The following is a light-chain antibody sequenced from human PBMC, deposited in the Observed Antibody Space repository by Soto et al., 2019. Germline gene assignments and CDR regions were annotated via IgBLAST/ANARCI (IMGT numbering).Light chain of an antibody. CDR1: QGIRSF. J-gene: IGKJ4*01. V-gene: IGKV1-9*01. Sequence: IQLTQSPSSLSASVGDRVTITCRASQGIRSFLAWYQQKPGKAPKLLIFAGSTLQSGVPSRFSGSGSGTDFTLSISSLQPEDFATYYCQQLNSNPFTFGGGTKVEIK. CDR3: QQLNSNPFT. CDR2: AGS.